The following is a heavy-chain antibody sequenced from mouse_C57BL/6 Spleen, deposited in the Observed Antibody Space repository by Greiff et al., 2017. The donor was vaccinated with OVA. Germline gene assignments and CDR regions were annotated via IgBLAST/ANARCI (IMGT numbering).Heavy chain of an antibody. D-gene: IGHD2-1*01. Sequence: QVQLQQPGAELVKPGASVKLSCKASGYTFTSYWMQWVKQRPGQGLEWIGEIDPSDSYTNYNQKFKGKATLTVDTSSSTAYMQLRSLTSEDSAVYYCARTTMVKRYYDVWGTGTTVTVAS. V-gene: IGHV1-50*01. CDR3: ARTTMVKRYYDV. CDR1: GYTFTSYW. J-gene: IGHJ1*03. CDR2: IDPSDSYT.